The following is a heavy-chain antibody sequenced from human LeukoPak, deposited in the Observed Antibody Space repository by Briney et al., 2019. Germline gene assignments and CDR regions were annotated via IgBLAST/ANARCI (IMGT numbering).Heavy chain of an antibody. J-gene: IGHJ6*02. CDR3: ARDGRLHYYDSSGYYSYYYYYGMDV. D-gene: IGHD3-22*01. CDR2: VKQDGSEK. Sequence: GGSLRLSCAASGFTFSSYWMSWVRQAPGKGLEWVANVKQDGSEKYYVDSVKGRFTISRDNAKNSLYLQTNSLRAEDTAVYYCARDGRLHYYDSSGYYSYYYYYGMDVWGQGTTVTVSS. CDR1: GFTFSSYW. V-gene: IGHV3-7*01.